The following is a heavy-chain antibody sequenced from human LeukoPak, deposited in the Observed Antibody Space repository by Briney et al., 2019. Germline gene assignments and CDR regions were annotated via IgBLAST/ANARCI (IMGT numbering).Heavy chain of an antibody. CDR1: GGSISSGGYY. CDR2: IYHSGST. J-gene: IGHJ4*02. V-gene: IGHV4-30-2*01. CDR3: ARSGTVGFTGFDY. Sequence: PSETLSLTCTVSGGSISSGGYYWSWIRQPPGKGLEWIGYIYHSGSTYYNPSLKSRVTISVDRSKNQFSLKLSSVTAADTAVYYCARSGTVGFTGFDYWGQGTLVTVSS. D-gene: IGHD4-23*01.